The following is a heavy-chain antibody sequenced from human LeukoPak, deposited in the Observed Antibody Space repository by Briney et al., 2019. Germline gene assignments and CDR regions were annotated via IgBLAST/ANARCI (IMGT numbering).Heavy chain of an antibody. CDR2: IYTSGST. V-gene: IGHV4-61*02. D-gene: IGHD3-10*01. CDR1: GGSISSGSYY. J-gene: IGHJ6*03. CDR3: ARLPLGYYYYYMDV. Sequence: SETLSLTCTVSGGSISSGSYYWSWIRQPAGKGLEWIGRIYTSGSTNYNPSLKSRVTISVDTSKNQFSLKLSSVTAADTAVYYCARLPLGYYYYYMDVWGKGTTVTVSS.